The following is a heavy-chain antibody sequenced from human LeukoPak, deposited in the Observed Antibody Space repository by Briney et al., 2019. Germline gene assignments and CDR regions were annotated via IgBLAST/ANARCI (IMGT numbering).Heavy chain of an antibody. CDR3: ARAAMVNYFDY. CDR1: GFTFDDYA. CDR2: ISWNSGSI. J-gene: IGHJ4*02. Sequence: PGGSLRLSCAASGFTFDDYAMHWVRQAPGKGLEWVSGISWNSGSIGYADSVKGRFTISRDNAKNSLYLQMNSLRAEDTAVYYCARAAMVNYFDYWGQGTLVTVSS. D-gene: IGHD5-18*01. V-gene: IGHV3-9*01.